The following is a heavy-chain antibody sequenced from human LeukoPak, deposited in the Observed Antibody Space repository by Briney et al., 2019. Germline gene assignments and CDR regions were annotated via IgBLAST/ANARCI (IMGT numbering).Heavy chain of an antibody. CDR3: AAPSTVTDY. V-gene: IGHV3-23*01. J-gene: IGHJ4*02. Sequence: PGGSLRLSCAASRFTFSGYAMSWVRQAPAKGLEWVSAISGSGDTTYYADSVKGRFTVSRDNSKNTLYLQMNSLRVEDTAVYYCAAPSTVTDYWGQGTLVTVSS. CDR1: RFTFSGYA. D-gene: IGHD3-16*02. CDR2: ISGSGDTT.